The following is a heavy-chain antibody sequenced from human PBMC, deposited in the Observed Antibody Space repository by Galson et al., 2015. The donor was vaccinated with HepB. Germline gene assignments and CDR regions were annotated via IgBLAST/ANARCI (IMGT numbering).Heavy chain of an antibody. D-gene: IGHD2-2*01. CDR3: ARLGYCSSTSCSRPPPDDY. Sequence: SLRLSCAASGFTFSSYSMNWVRQAPGKGLEWVSSISSSSSYIYYADSVKGRFTISRDNAKNSLYLQMNSLRAEDTAVYYCARLGYCSSTSCSRPPPDDYWGQGTLVTVSS. CDR2: ISSSSSYI. J-gene: IGHJ4*02. V-gene: IGHV3-21*01. CDR1: GFTFSSYS.